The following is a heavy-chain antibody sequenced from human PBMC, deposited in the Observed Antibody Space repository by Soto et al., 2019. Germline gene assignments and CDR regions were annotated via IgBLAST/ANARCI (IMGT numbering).Heavy chain of an antibody. V-gene: IGHV4-39*01. D-gene: IGHD3-10*01. CDR1: GGSIGGSNYF. J-gene: IGHJ6*02. CDR3: KRSCFGVRGVTTMDV. Sequence: PSETLSLTCTVSGGSIGGSNYFWGWIRQSPGTGLEWLGTIYSSGSTYYNPSLKSRITMSLDTSKNQFSLNLGSVTAADTAVYYCKRSCFGVRGVTTMDVWGPGTKVTVSS. CDR2: IYSSGST.